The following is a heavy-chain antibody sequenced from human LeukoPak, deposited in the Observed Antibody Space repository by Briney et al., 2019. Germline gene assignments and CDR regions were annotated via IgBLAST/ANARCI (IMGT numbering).Heavy chain of an antibody. CDR3: AKQLTYGET. CDR1: GFAFNTYS. V-gene: IGHV3-21*01. J-gene: IGHJ4*02. CDR2: ISSYSSYM. Sequence: GRCLRLSCAASGFAFNTYSMNWVRRAPGKELEWVSSISSYSSYMYYADSVKGRFTISRDNAKNSLYLQMNSLRDEDTAVYYCAKQLTYGETGGQGTLVTVSS. D-gene: IGHD4-17*01.